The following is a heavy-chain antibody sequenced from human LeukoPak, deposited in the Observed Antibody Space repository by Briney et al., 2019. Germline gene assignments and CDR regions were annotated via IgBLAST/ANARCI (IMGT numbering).Heavy chain of an antibody. J-gene: IGHJ6*04. D-gene: IGHD3-10*01. CDR2: ISGSGAMT. Sequence: GGSLRLSCAASGFTLSNHAMIWVRQAPGKGLEWVSSISGSGAMTYYADSVKGRFTISRDNAMDRLYLQMNSLRADDTAVYYCVKDRVDGSGSQFDSWGKGTTVTVSS. CDR1: GFTLSNHA. CDR3: VKDRVDGSGSQFDS. V-gene: IGHV3-23*01.